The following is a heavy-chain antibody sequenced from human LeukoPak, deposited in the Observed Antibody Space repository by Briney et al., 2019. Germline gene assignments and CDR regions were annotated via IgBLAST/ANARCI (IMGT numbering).Heavy chain of an antibody. J-gene: IGHJ5*02. CDR3: ARSHGGSSNWFDP. D-gene: IGHD2-15*01. CDR1: GDSFSSNSAA. CDR2: TYYRSKLYN. Sequence: SQTLSLTCAISGDSFSSNSAAWTWHRQSPSRGLVWLRRTYYRSKLYNDYAESVKSRITINPDTSKNQFSMQLNSVTPDDTAVYFCARSHGGSSNWFDPWGQGTLVTVSS. V-gene: IGHV6-1*01.